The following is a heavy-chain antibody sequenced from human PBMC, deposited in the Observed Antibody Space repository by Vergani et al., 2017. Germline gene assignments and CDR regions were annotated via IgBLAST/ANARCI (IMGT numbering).Heavy chain of an antibody. D-gene: IGHD3-22*01. Sequence: VQLQQWGAGLLKPSETLSLTCAVYGGSFSGYYWSWIRQPPGKGLEWVSVIYSGGTTYYADSVKGRFSISRDNSKNTLYLQMNSLRTDDSAVYYCARVTYYDSSGFYYFRHWGQGTLVTVSS. CDR2: IYSGGTT. V-gene: IGHV3-66*02. CDR1: GGSFSGYY. J-gene: IGHJ4*02. CDR3: ARVTYYDSSGFYYFRH.